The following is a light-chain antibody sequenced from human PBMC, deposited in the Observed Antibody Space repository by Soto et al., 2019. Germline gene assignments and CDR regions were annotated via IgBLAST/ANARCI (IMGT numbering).Light chain of an antibody. CDR3: CSYAGXSTVV. Sequence: QAVLTQPASVSGSPGQSITISCTGTSSDVGSYNLVSWYQQHPGKAPKLMIYEGSKRPSGVSNRFSGSKSGNTASLTISGLQAEDEADYYCCSYAGXSTVVFGGGTKVTVL. CDR2: EGS. J-gene: IGLJ2*01. CDR1: SSDVGSYNL. V-gene: IGLV2-23*01.